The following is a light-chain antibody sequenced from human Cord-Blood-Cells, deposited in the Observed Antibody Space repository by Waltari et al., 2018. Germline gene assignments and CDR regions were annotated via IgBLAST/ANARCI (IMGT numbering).Light chain of an antibody. J-gene: IGKJ2*01. CDR2: DAS. Sequence: DIQMTESLSSLSASVGDRVTTTCQASQDISNYFNWYQQKPGKDPKLLIYDASNLETGVPSRFSGSGSGTDFTFTISSLQPEDIATYYCQQYDNLPRTFGQGTKLEIK. V-gene: IGKV1-33*01. CDR1: QDISNY. CDR3: QQYDNLPRT.